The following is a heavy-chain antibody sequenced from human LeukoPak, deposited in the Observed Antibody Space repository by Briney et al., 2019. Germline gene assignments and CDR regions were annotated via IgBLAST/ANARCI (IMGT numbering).Heavy chain of an antibody. CDR3: ARGDSSGYSIFFDY. J-gene: IGHJ4*02. CDR2: IKQDGSEK. D-gene: IGHD3-22*01. V-gene: IGHV3-7*04. CDR1: GFTFGSYW. Sequence: GGSLRLSCAASGFTFGSYWMSWVRQAPGKGLEWVANIKQDGSEKYYVDSVKGRFTISRDNAKNSLYLQMNSLRAEDTAVYYCARGDSSGYSIFFDYWGQGTLVTVSS.